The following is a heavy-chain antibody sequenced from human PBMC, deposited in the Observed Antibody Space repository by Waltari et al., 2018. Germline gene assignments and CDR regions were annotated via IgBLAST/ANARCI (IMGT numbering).Heavy chain of an antibody. CDR1: GGSFSGYY. CDR2: INHNGST. D-gene: IGHD3-16*02. J-gene: IGHJ3*02. CDR3: ARDRGLRRLSTFEI. V-gene: IGHV4-34*01. Sequence: QVQLQQWGAGLLKPSETLSLTCAVYGGSFSGYYWSWIRQPPGKGREWIGEINHNGSTNSNPSLKSRITISVETSKSQFSLKLSSGTAADTAVYYCARDRGLRRLSTFEIWGQGTMVTVSS.